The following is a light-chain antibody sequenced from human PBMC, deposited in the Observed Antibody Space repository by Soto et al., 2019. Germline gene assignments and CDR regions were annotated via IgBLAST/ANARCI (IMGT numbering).Light chain of an antibody. Sequence: QSVLTQPRSVSGSPGQSVTISCTGTSSDVGGYNYVSWYQHHPGKAPKLMIYDVDKRPSGDPGRFSGSKSGNTASLTISGLQAEDEADYYCCSYAGSYPFVFGTGTKVTV. CDR2: DVD. CDR1: SSDVGGYNY. J-gene: IGLJ1*01. V-gene: IGLV2-11*01. CDR3: CSYAGSYPFV.